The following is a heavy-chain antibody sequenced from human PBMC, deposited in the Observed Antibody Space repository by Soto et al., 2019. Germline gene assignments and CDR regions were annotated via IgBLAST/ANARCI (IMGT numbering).Heavy chain of an antibody. CDR3: ARAPYYDILTGMRWSYYFVS. CDR1: GTSVSSGSFY. Sequence: PSETLSLTCDVSGTSVSSGSFYFHWILQAPGKGLEWIGYIYHTGKTNYSPSLRSRTTISSDTSRNQFSLKVNSVTAADTAVYYCARAPYYDILTGMRWSYYFVSWGQGIQVTVSS. J-gene: IGHJ4*02. D-gene: IGHD3-9*01. CDR2: IYHTGKT. V-gene: IGHV4-61*01.